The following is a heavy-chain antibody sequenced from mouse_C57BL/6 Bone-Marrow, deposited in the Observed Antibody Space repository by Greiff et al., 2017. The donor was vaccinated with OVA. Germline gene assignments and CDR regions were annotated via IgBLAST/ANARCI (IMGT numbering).Heavy chain of an antibody. CDR3: ARLGDYSNYVDY. CDR2: INPNNGGT. V-gene: IGHV1-26*01. Sequence: VQLQQSGPELVKPGASVKISCKASGYTFTDYYMNWVKQSHGKSLEWIGDINPNNGGTSYNQKFKGKATLTVDKSSSTAYMELRSLTSEDSAVYYCARLGDYSNYVDYWGQGTTLTVSS. D-gene: IGHD2-5*01. J-gene: IGHJ2*01. CDR1: GYTFTDYY.